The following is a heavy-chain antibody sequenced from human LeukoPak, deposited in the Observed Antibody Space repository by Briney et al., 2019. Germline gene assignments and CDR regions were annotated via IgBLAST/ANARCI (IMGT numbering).Heavy chain of an antibody. Sequence: GGSLRLSCAASGFTFSSYSMNWVRQAPGKGLEWVSSISSSSSYIYYAGSVKGRFTISRDNAKNSLYLQMNSLRAEDTAVYYCAREAEFDIGAQGTRVTVS. CDR2: ISSSSSYI. CDR3: AREAEFDI. J-gene: IGHJ3*02. V-gene: IGHV3-21*01. CDR1: GFTFSSYS.